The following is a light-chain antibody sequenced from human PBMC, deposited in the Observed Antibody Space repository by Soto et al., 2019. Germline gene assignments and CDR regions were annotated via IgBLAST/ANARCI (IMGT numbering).Light chain of an antibody. J-gene: IGKJ1*01. CDR2: AAS. CDR1: QGISSY. CDR3: QQYNNWPWT. Sequence: AIRMTQSPSSLSASTGDRVTITCRASQGISSYLAWYQQKPGQAPRLLIYAASAWATGIPARFSGSGSGTEFTLTISSLQSEDFAVYYCQQYNNWPWTFGQGTRVDIK. V-gene: IGKV1-8*01.